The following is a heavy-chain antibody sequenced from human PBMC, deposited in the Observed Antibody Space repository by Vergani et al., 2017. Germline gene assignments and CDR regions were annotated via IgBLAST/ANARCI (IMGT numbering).Heavy chain of an antibody. CDR1: GGTFSSYA. CDR3: ARGGYGGNSGMVSAFDI. Sequence: QVQLVQSGAEVKKPGSSVKVSCKASGGTFSSYAISWVRQAPGQGLEWMGRIIPIFGTANYAQKFQGRVTITADESTSTAYMELSSLRSEDTAVYYCARGGYGGNSGMVSAFDIWGQGTMVTVSS. J-gene: IGHJ3*02. V-gene: IGHV1-69*18. CDR2: IIPIFGTA. D-gene: IGHD4-23*01.